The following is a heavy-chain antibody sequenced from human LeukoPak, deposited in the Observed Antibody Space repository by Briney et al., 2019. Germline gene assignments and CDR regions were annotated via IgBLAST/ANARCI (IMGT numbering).Heavy chain of an antibody. J-gene: IGHJ4*02. Sequence: GESLKISCKGSGYSFTSYWIGWVRQMPGKGLEWMEIIYPGDSDTRYSPSFQGQVTISADKSISTAYLQWSSLKASDTAMYYCARQVVVTAMIVYFDYWGQGTLVTVSS. D-gene: IGHD2-21*02. V-gene: IGHV5-51*01. CDR1: GYSFTSYW. CDR2: IYPGDSDT. CDR3: ARQVVVTAMIVYFDY.